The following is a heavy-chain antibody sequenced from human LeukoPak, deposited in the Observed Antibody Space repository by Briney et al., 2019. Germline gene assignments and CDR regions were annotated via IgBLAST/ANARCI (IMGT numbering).Heavy chain of an antibody. CDR3: ARDSPRRYDSSGYYYNWFDP. Sequence: SETLSLTCTVSGGSTSSYYWSWIRQPPGKGLEWIGYIYYSGSTNYNPSLKSRVTISVDTSKNQFSLKLSSVTAADTAVYYCARDSPRRYDSSGYYYNWFDPWGQGALVTVSS. CDR2: IYYSGST. J-gene: IGHJ5*02. D-gene: IGHD3-22*01. V-gene: IGHV4-59*01. CDR1: GGSTSSYY.